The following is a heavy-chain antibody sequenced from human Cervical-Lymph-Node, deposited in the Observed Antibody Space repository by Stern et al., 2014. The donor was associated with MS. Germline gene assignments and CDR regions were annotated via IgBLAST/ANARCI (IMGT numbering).Heavy chain of an antibody. V-gene: IGHV1-69*09. CDR3: ARDDPDRTANYYAMDV. D-gene: IGHD1-14*01. Sequence: QVQLVQSGAEVKKPGSSVKVSCKASGDTFNSYSINWVRQAPGQRLEWMGRIIPALGRAKNGQKIQGRVTISADKSTSTVNMEVSSLRSEDTAVYYCARDDPDRTANYYAMDVWGQGTTVIVSS. CDR1: GDTFNSYS. J-gene: IGHJ6*02. CDR2: IIPALGRA.